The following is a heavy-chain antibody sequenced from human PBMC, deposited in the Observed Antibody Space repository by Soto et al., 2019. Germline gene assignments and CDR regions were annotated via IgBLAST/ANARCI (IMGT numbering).Heavy chain of an antibody. J-gene: IGHJ4*02. Sequence: QVQLVESGGALVKPGGSLRLSCAASGFNFSDFYISWIRQAPGKGLEWVSFISATGETTYYAESVKGRFTIARDNAQNSLDLQMNSPRDEDTAMYYGVSQLQGSRRKYYFHFWGQVTLVTFS. D-gene: IGHD1-26*01. CDR3: VSQLQGSRRKYYFHF. V-gene: IGHV3-11*01. CDR1: GFNFSDFY. CDR2: ISATGETT.